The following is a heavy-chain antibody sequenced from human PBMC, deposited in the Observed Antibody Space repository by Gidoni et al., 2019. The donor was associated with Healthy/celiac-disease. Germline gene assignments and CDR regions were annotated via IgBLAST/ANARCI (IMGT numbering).Heavy chain of an antibody. V-gene: IGHV3-21*01. J-gene: IGHJ4*02. CDR3: ARDRAPSMVRGVIISN. D-gene: IGHD3-10*01. CDR1: GFTFSSYS. Sequence: EVQLVESGGGLVKPGGSLRLSCAAPGFTFSSYSMNWVRQAPGKGLEWVSSISSSSSYIYYADSVKGRFTISRDNAKNSLYLQMNSLRAEDTAVYYCARDRAPSMVRGVIISNWGQGTLVTVSS. CDR2: ISSSSSYI.